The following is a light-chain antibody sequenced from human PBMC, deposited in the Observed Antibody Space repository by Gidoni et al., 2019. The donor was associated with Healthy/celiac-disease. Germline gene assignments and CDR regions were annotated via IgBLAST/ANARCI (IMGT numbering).Light chain of an antibody. V-gene: IGKV4-1*01. Sequence: DIVMTQSPDSLAVSLGERATINCKSSQSVLYSSNNKHYLAWYQQKPGQPTKLLIYWASTRESGVPDRFSGSGSGTDFTLTISSLQAEDVAVYYCQQYYSTPQTFGQGTKLEIK. J-gene: IGKJ2*01. CDR1: QSVLYSSNNKHY. CDR2: WAS. CDR3: QQYYSTPQT.